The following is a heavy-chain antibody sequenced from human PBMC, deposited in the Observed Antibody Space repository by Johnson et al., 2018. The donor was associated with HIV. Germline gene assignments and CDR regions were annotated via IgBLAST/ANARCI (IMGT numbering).Heavy chain of an antibody. CDR2: ISSNGGST. CDR3: AKDPGLGYAFDI. D-gene: IGHD3-16*01. V-gene: IGHV3-64*01. CDR1: GFTFSSYA. J-gene: IGHJ3*02. Sequence: EVQVVESGGGSVQPGRSLRLSCAASGFTFSSYAMHWVRQAPGKGLEYVSAISSNGGSTYYANSVKGRFTISRDNSKNSLYLQMNSLRAEDTALYYCAKDPGLGYAFDIWGQGTMVTVSS.